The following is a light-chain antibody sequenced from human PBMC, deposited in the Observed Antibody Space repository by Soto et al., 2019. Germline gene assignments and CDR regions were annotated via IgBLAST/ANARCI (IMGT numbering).Light chain of an antibody. CDR1: QSVSSY. V-gene: IGKV3-11*01. Sequence: EIVLTQSPATLSLSPGERATLSCRASQSVSSYLAWYQQKPGQAPRLLIYDAYNRATGIPARFSGSGSGTDFTLTISSLEPEDFAVYYCQQRSNWPPFFGPGTKVDIK. CDR3: QQRSNWPPF. J-gene: IGKJ3*01. CDR2: DAY.